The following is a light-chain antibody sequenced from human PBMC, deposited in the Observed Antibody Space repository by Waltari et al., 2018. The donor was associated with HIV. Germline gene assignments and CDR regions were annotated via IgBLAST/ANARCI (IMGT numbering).Light chain of an antibody. Sequence: DIQMTQSPSTLSASVGDRVTITCRASQSINNWLAWYQQKPGKAPKLLIYKTSTLQTGVPSRFTGSGSGTEFTLTISSLQPDDFATYYCQQYNSYSRTFGRGTKVDI. V-gene: IGKV1-5*03. CDR1: QSINNW. CDR2: KTS. J-gene: IGKJ1*01. CDR3: QQYNSYSRT.